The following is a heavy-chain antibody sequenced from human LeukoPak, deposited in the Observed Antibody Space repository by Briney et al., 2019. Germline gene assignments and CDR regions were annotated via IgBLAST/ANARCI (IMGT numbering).Heavy chain of an antibody. CDR1: GYTFTGYY. J-gene: IGHJ5*02. CDR3: ARDQGIVVVPAAKWSTRGNWFDP. D-gene: IGHD2-2*01. V-gene: IGHV1-2*02. Sequence: ASVKVSCKASGYTFTGYYMHWVRQAPGQGLEWMGWINPNSGGTNYAQKFQGRVTMTRDTSISTAYMELSRLRSDDTAVYYCARDQGIVVVPAAKWSTRGNWFDPWGQGTLVTVSS. CDR2: INPNSGGT.